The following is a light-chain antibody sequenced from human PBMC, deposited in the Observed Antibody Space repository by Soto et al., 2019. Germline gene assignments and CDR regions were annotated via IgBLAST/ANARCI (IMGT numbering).Light chain of an antibody. CDR3: QQYDSYPYT. J-gene: IGKJ2*01. CDR2: KAS. V-gene: IGKV1-5*03. CDR1: QSISTW. Sequence: DIQMTPSPSTLSASVGDRVTITCRASQSISTWLAWYQHKPGKAPNLLIYKASNLESGVPSRFSGSGYGTEFALTISSRQPDDFTTYYCQQYDSYPYTFGQGTKLEIK.